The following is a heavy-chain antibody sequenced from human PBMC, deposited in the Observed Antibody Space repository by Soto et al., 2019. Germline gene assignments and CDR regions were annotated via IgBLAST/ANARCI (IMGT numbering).Heavy chain of an antibody. Sequence: QVQLVQSGAEVKKPGASVKVSCKAMGYTFTNYGLSWVRQAPGEGLEWLGWISAYNGHTKYAQKVQDRVTLTTDTSASTAYLELRSLTSDDTAVYYCVRGEGGYFDHWGQGTLVLVSS. CDR1: GYTFTNYG. CDR2: ISAYNGHT. V-gene: IGHV1-18*01. CDR3: VRGEGGYFDH. J-gene: IGHJ4*02. D-gene: IGHD3-16*01.